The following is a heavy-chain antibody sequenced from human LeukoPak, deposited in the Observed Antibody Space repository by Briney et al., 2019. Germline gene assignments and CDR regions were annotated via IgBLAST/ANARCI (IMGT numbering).Heavy chain of an antibody. J-gene: IGHJ4*02. CDR2: ILGKNGAK. Sequence: PGGSLRLSCAASGFTFNDYAMHWVRQAPGKGLEWVSGILGKNGAKGHADSVKGRFTISRDNANNSLYLQMNSLRPDDTALYYCTYDNSPGGLEYWGQGTLVTVSS. V-gene: IGHV3-9*01. CDR1: GFTFNDYA. D-gene: IGHD2-8*02. CDR3: TYDNSPGGLEY.